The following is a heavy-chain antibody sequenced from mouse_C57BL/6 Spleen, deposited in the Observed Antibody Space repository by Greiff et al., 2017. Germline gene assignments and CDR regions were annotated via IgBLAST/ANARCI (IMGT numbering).Heavy chain of an antibody. CDR2: ISDGGSYT. Sequence: EVNLVESGGGLVKPGGSLKLSCAASGFTFSSYAMSWVRQTPEKRLEWVATISDGGSYTYYPDNVKGRFTISRDNAKNNLYLQMSHLKSEDTAMYYCARGGTTVLGYWGQGTTLTVSS. J-gene: IGHJ2*01. V-gene: IGHV5-4*03. D-gene: IGHD1-1*01. CDR3: ARGGTTVLGY. CDR1: GFTFSSYA.